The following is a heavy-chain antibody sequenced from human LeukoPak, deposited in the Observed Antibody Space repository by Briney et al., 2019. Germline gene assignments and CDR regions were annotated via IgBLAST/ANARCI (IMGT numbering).Heavy chain of an antibody. CDR3: ARQYYSSTNCPFDY. D-gene: IGHD2-2*01. CDR2: IKHSGST. CDR1: GGSFSGYY. Sequence: PSETLSLTCAVYGGSFSGYYWSWIRQPPGEGLEWIGEIKHSGSTNSTPTLKSRVTISVDPSKNQFSLKLSSVTAADTAMYYCARQYYSSTNCPFDYWGQGTLVTVSS. V-gene: IGHV4-34*01. J-gene: IGHJ4*02.